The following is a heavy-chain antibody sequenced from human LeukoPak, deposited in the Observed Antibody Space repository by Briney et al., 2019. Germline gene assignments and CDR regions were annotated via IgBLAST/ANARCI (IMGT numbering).Heavy chain of an antibody. CDR1: GGSFSGYY. CDR2: INHSGST. CDR3: ARGANYYDSSGYSATFDY. Sequence: SETLSLTCAVCGGSFSGYYWSWIRQPPGKGLEWIGEINHSGSTNYNPSLKSRVTISVDTSKNQFSLKLSSVTAADTAVYYCARGANYYDSSGYSATFDYWGQGTLVTVSS. V-gene: IGHV4-34*01. J-gene: IGHJ4*02. D-gene: IGHD3-22*01.